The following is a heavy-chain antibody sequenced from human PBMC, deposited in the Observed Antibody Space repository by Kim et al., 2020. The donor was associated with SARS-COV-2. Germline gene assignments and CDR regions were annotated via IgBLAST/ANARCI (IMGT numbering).Heavy chain of an antibody. V-gene: IGHV4-4*02. CDR3: ARAQELWGSFDY. J-gene: IGHJ4*02. Sequence: NDNPSLKSRVTISVDKSKNQFSLKLSSVTAADTAVYYCARAQELWGSFDYWGQGTLVTVSS. D-gene: IGHD5-18*01.